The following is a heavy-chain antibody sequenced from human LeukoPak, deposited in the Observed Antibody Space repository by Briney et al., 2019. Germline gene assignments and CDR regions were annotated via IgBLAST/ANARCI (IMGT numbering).Heavy chain of an antibody. CDR3: ARDYYGSGRHNWFDP. CDR1: GYTFTGYY. D-gene: IGHD3-10*01. V-gene: IGHV1-2*02. Sequence: GASVKVSCKASGYTFTGYYMHWVQQAPGQGLEWMGWINPNSGGTNYAQKFQGRVTMTRDTSISTAYMELSRLRSHDTAVYYCARDYYGSGRHNWFDPWGQGTLVTVSS. J-gene: IGHJ5*02. CDR2: INPNSGGT.